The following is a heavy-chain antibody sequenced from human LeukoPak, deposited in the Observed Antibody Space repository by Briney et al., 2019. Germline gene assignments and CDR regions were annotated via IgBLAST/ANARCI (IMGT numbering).Heavy chain of an antibody. J-gene: IGHJ4*02. D-gene: IGHD1-14*01. Sequence: SVKVSCKASGGTFSSYAISWVRQAPGQGLEWMGRIIPIFGTANYAQKFQGRVTITTDESTSTAYMELSSLRSEDTAVYYCARGSELIYYFDYWGQGTLVTVSS. CDR3: ARGSELIYYFDY. CDR1: GGTFSSYA. CDR2: IIPIFGTA. V-gene: IGHV1-69*05.